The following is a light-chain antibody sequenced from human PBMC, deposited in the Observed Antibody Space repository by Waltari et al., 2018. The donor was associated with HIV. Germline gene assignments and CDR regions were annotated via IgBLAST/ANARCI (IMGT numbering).Light chain of an antibody. CDR1: SSDIAYFDY. J-gene: IGLJ1*01. V-gene: IGLV2-11*01. CDR2: EVS. Sequence: QSALTQPRSVSGSPGQSVTISCTGTSSDIAYFDYVSWYQQYPGKAPKVIIYEVSQRPSGVPDRFTASTSGITASLTISGLQDEDEADYYCCSYAGAYTYVFGTGTKVTVL. CDR3: CSYAGAYTYV.